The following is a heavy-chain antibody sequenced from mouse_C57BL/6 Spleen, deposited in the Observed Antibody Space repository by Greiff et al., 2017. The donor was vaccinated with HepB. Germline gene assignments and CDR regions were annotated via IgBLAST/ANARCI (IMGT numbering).Heavy chain of an antibody. CDR1: GYTFTSYW. J-gene: IGHJ4*01. D-gene: IGHD2-5*01. CDR3: AILPYYSNYDDY. Sequence: QVQLKQPGAELVKPGASVKVSCKASGYTFTSYWMHWVKQRPGQGLEWIGRIHPSDSDTNYNQKFKGKATLTVDKSSSTAYMQLSSLTSEDSAVYYCAILPYYSNYDDYWGQGTSVTVSS. CDR2: IHPSDSDT. V-gene: IGHV1-74*01.